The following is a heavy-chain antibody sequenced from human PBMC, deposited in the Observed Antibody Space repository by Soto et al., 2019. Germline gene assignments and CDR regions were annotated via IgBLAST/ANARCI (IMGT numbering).Heavy chain of an antibody. CDR1: GFTFSSYA. Sequence: EVQLVESGGGLVQPGGSLRLSCAASGFTFSSYAMHWVRQAPEKGLEYVSAISSNGGSTYYANSVKGRFTISRDNSKNTLYLQMGSLRADDMAVYYCARDEAGSSMDWYFDLWGRGTLVTVSS. CDR3: ARDEAGSSMDWYFDL. J-gene: IGHJ2*01. CDR2: ISSNGGST. D-gene: IGHD3-3*02. V-gene: IGHV3-64*01.